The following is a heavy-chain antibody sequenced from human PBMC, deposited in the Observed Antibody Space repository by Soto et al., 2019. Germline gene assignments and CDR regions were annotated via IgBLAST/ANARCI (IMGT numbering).Heavy chain of an antibody. Sequence: QVQLVESGGGVVQPGRSLRLSCAASGFTFSSYAMHWVRQAPGKGLEWVAVISYDGSYKYYADSVKGRFTISRDNSKNMLYLQMNSLRAEDTAVYYCARDYYRFNSGYGFSMDVWGQGTTVTVSS. J-gene: IGHJ6*02. V-gene: IGHV3-30-3*01. CDR2: ISYDGSYK. D-gene: IGHD5-12*01. CDR3: ARDYYRFNSGYGFSMDV. CDR1: GFTFSSYA.